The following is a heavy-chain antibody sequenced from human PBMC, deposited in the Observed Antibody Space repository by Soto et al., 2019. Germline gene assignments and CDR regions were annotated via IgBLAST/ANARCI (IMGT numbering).Heavy chain of an antibody. Sequence: GESLKISCQGSGYNFASYCISWLRQMPGKGLEWMGRIDPIDSYTNYSPSFQGHVTISADKSTNTAYLQWSSLKASDTAMYYCPRQSCFSGASYAFLPSVDWGLGTRATVSS. CDR3: PRQSCFSGASYAFLPSVD. D-gene: IGHD5-12*01. J-gene: IGHJ4*02. CDR1: GYNFASYC. V-gene: IGHV5-10-1*01. CDR2: IDPIDSYT.